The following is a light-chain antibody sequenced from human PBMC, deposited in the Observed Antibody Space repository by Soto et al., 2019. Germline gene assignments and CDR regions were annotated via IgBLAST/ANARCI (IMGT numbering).Light chain of an antibody. CDR1: QSISSTN. CDR2: GAS. V-gene: IGKV3D-15*01. Sequence: EIVLTQSPRTLSLSPGERATLSCRASQSISSTNLAWYQQKPGQAPRLLIYGASSRATGIPDRFSGSGSGTEFTLTISGLQSEDFATYYCQQYNNWPVTFGGGTKVDIK. J-gene: IGKJ4*01. CDR3: QQYNNWPVT.